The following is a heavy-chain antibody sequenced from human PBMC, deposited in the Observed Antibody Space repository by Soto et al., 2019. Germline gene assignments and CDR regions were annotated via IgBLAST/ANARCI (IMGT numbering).Heavy chain of an antibody. V-gene: IGHV5-51*01. CDR3: ATYSSSFLSYFDY. D-gene: IGHD6-13*01. CDR2: IYPGDSDT. CDR1: GYSFTSYW. J-gene: IGHJ4*02. Sequence: GESLKISCKGSGYSFTSYWIGWVRQMPGKGLEWMGIIYPGDSDTRYSPSFQGQVTISADKSISTAYLQWSSLKASDTAMYYCATYSSSFLSYFDYWGQGTLVTVSS.